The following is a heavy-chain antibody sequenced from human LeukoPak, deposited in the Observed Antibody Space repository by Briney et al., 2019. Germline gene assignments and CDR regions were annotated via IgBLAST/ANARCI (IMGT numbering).Heavy chain of an antibody. CDR1: GGTFSSYA. V-gene: IGHV1-69*01. J-gene: IGHJ6*02. CDR3: ARGVYYDFWSGYPPIDIYYYYYYGMDV. CDR2: IIPIFGTA. Sequence: SVKVSCKASGGTFSSYAISWVRQAPGQGLEWMGGIIPIFGTANYAQKFQGRVTITADESTSTAYMELSSLGSEDTAVYYCARGVYYDFWSGYPPIDIYYYYYYGMDVWGQGTTVTVPS. D-gene: IGHD3-3*01.